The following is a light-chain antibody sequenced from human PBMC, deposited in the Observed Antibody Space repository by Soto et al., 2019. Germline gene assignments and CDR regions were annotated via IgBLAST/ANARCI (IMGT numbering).Light chain of an antibody. CDR3: QQSYSTLLT. V-gene: IGKV1-39*01. CDR1: QSISSY. Sequence: DIQMTQSPSSLSASVGDRVTITCRASQSISSYLNWYQQKPGKAPKLLIYAASSLQSGVPSRFSGSGSGTDFTLTINSLQPEDFATYYCQQSYSTLLTFGPGTKVDIK. CDR2: AAS. J-gene: IGKJ3*01.